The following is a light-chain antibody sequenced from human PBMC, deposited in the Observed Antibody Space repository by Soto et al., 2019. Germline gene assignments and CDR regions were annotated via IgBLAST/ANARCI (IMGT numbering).Light chain of an antibody. CDR3: QQRSNWPPYT. Sequence: IVMTQSPATLSVSLGDRATLSCRASQSAGSYLAWYQQKPGQAPRLLIYGASTRATGIPARFSGSGSETDFTLTISSLQSEDFAVYYCQQRSNWPPYTFGQGTKVDIK. J-gene: IGKJ2*01. V-gene: IGKV3-15*01. CDR1: QSAGSY. CDR2: GAS.